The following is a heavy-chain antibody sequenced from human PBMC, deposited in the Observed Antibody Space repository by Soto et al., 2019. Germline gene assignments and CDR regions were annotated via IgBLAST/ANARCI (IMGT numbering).Heavy chain of an antibody. D-gene: IGHD6-19*01. J-gene: IGHJ4*02. V-gene: IGHV3-21*01. Sequence: EVQLVESGGGLVKPGGSLRLSCAASGFTFSSYSMNWVRQAPGKGLEWVSSISSSSSYIYYADSVKGRFTISRDNAKNSLYLQMNSLRAEDTAVYYCARASVSGRVAGTWDYWGQGTLVTVS. CDR2: ISSSSSYI. CDR3: ARASVSGRVAGTWDY. CDR1: GFTFSSYS.